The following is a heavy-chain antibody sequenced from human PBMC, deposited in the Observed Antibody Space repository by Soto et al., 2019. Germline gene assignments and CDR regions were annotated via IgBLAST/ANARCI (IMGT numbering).Heavy chain of an antibody. CDR1: GFTFSSYS. J-gene: IGHJ4*02. Sequence: GGSLRLSCAASGFTFSSYSMNWVRQAPGKGLEWVSYISSSSTIYYADSVKGRFTISRDNAKNSLYLQMNSLRDEDTAVYYCARDWGSSGYFGNDYWGQGTLVTVSS. D-gene: IGHD3-22*01. CDR2: ISSSSTI. V-gene: IGHV3-48*02. CDR3: ARDWGSSGYFGNDY.